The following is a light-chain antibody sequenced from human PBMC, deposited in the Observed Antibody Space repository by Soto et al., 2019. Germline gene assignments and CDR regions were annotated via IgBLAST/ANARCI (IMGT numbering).Light chain of an antibody. CDR1: QSVSGIY. J-gene: IGKJ1*01. V-gene: IGKV3-20*01. CDR3: QQYGSSLWT. CDR2: GAS. Sequence: EIVLTQSPGTLSLSPGERATLSCRASQSVSGIYLAWYQQKAGQAPRLLIYGASTRATGIPDRFSGGGSGTDFTLTISRLEPEDFAVYYCQQYGSSLWTFGQGTKVDIK.